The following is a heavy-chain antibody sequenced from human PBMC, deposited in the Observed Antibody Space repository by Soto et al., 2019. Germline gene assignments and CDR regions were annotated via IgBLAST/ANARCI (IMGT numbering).Heavy chain of an antibody. D-gene: IGHD6-19*01. CDR2: VSHDGTNT. Sequence: VQLVESGGGVGQPGRSLRLSCAASGFTFSDYAMHWVRQAPGKGLEWVAVVSHDGTNTHYADSVKGRFSISRDSSKYTVSLEMTSLGAEARAVYYCAKGGRQWLVTSDFNYWGQGALVTVSS. CDR1: GFTFSDYA. J-gene: IGHJ4*02. CDR3: AKGGRQWLVTSDFNY. V-gene: IGHV3-30*18.